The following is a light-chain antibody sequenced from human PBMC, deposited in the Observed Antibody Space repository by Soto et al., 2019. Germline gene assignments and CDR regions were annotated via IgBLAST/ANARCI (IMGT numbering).Light chain of an antibody. CDR2: DAS. CDR3: SLSDSGAVV. J-gene: IGLJ3*02. CDR1: TGAVTSGHY. Sequence: QTVVTQEPSLTVSPGGTVTLTCGSNTGAVTSGHYPYWFQQKPGQAPRTLIYDASNKHSWTPARFAGSLLGGKAALTLSGAQPEDEADYYCSLSDSGAVVFGGGTKLTVL. V-gene: IGLV7-46*01.